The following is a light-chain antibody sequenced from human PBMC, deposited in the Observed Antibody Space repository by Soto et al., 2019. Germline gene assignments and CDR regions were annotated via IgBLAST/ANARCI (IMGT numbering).Light chain of an antibody. J-gene: IGLJ3*02. CDR1: SSDVGDDNY. CDR3: CSYVGSYTWA. V-gene: IGLV2-11*01. CDR2: DVS. Sequence: QSALTQPRSVSGSPGQSVTISCTGTSSDVGDDNYVSWYQHHPGKAPKLMIYDVSKWPSGVPDRFSGSKSGNTASLTISGLQDEDEADYYCCSYVGSYTWAFGGGTKLTVL.